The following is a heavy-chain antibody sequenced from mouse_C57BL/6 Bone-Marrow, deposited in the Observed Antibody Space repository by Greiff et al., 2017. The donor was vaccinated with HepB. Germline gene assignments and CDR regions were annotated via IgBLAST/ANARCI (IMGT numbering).Heavy chain of an antibody. J-gene: IGHJ3*01. CDR2: IYPGSGST. Sequence: QVQLQQPGAELVKPGASVKMSCKASGYTFTSYWITWVKQRPGQGLEWIGDIYPGSGSTNYNEKFKSKATLTVDTSSSTAYMQLSSLTSEDSAVYYCARSVFYYGSSYEGAWFAYWGQGTLVTVSA. D-gene: IGHD1-1*01. CDR1: GYTFTSYW. V-gene: IGHV1-55*01. CDR3: ARSVFYYGSSYEGAWFAY.